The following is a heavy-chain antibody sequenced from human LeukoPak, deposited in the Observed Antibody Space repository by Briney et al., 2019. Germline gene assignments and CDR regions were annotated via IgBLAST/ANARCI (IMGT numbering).Heavy chain of an antibody. V-gene: IGHV1-69*06. Sequence: SVKVSCKAPGGTFSSYAISWVRQAPGQGLEWMGGTIPIFGAKHYAQKFRGRVTFTADNSTTTTFMELSSLRSGDTALYFCASYSNWGDFDSWGQGTLVTVSS. CDR3: ASYSNWGDFDS. J-gene: IGHJ4*02. CDR2: TIPIFGAK. CDR1: GGTFSSYA. D-gene: IGHD7-27*01.